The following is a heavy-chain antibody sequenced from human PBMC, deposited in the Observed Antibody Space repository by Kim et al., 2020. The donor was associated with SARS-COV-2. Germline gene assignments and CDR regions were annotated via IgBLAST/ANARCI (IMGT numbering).Heavy chain of an antibody. Sequence: SETLSLTCTVSGGSVSSKSHYWSWVRQPPGKGLEWIGYIYYSGRTNYNPSLESRVTISLDKSQNHFSLKQRSVTAADTAVYYCTRGYCNGGDCSRLGYGMDVWGQGTTVTVSS. V-gene: IGHV4-61*03. CDR1: GGSVSSKSHY. D-gene: IGHD2-15*01. CDR3: TRGYCNGGDCSRLGYGMDV. CDR2: IYYSGRT. J-gene: IGHJ6*02.